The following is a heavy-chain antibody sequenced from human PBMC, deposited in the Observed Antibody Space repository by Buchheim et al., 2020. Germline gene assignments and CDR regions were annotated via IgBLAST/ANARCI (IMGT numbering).Heavy chain of an antibody. V-gene: IGHV3-48*01. CDR1: GFTFSSYS. Sequence: EVQLVESGGGLVQPGGSLRLSCAASGFTFSSYSMNWVRQAPGKGLEWVSYISSSSSTIYYADSVKGRFTISRDNAKNSLYLQMNSLRAEDTAVYYCARDRHAYSSGWYYFDYWGQGTL. CDR3: ARDRHAYSSGWYYFDY. CDR2: ISSSSSTI. D-gene: IGHD6-19*01. J-gene: IGHJ4*02.